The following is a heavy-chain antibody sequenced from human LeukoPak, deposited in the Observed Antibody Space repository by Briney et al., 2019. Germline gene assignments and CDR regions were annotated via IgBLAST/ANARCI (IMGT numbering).Heavy chain of an antibody. V-gene: IGHV1-18*04. CDR3: ARVPDYGDYTDYFDY. D-gene: IGHD4-17*01. J-gene: IGHJ4*02. CDR2: ISAYSGNT. CDR1: GYTFTSYG. Sequence: ASVKVSCKASGYTFTSYGISWVRQAPGQGLEWMGWISAYSGNTNYAQKLQGRVTMTTDTSTSTAYMELRSLRSDDTAVYYCARVPDYGDYTDYFDYWGQGTLVTVSS.